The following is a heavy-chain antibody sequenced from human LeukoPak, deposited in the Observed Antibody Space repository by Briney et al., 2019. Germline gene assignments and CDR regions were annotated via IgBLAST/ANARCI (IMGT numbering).Heavy chain of an antibody. CDR3: ARFLGGSYGMDV. D-gene: IGHD1-26*01. Sequence: ASVKVSCKASGYTFTSYAMHWVRQAPGQRLEWMGWINAGNGNTKYSQKFQGRVTITRDTSASTAYMELSSLRSEDTAVYYCARFLGGSYGMDVWGQGTTVTVSS. CDR2: INAGNGNT. J-gene: IGHJ6*02. V-gene: IGHV1-3*01. CDR1: GYTFTSYA.